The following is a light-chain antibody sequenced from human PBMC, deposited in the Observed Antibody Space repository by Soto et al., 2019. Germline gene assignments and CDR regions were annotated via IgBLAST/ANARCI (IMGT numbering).Light chain of an antibody. CDR1: QSLSSY. CDR3: QQRGNWPPT. Sequence: EVVLTQSPATLSLSPGERATLSCRASQSLSSYLAWYQQKPGQAPRLLIYDASNRATDIPARFSGSGSGTDFTLTISSLEPEDFAVYFCQQRGNWPPTFGPGTNVDIK. CDR2: DAS. V-gene: IGKV3-11*01. J-gene: IGKJ3*01.